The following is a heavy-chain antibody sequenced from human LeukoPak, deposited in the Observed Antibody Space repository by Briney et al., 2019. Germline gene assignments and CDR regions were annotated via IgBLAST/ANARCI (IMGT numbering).Heavy chain of an antibody. Sequence: KSSQTLSLTCTVSGGSISSSSYYWGWIRQPPGKGLEWIGSIYYSGSTYYNPSLKSRVTISVDTSKNQFSLKLSSVTAADTAMYYCARDSYDIPPRVAFDIWGQGTMVTVSS. CDR2: IYYSGST. J-gene: IGHJ3*02. CDR3: ARDSYDIPPRVAFDI. CDR1: GGSISSSSYY. D-gene: IGHD3-9*01. V-gene: IGHV4-39*07.